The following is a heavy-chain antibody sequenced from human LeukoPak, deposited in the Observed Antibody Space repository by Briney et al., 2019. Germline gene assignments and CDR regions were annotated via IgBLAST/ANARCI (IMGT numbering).Heavy chain of an antibody. J-gene: IGHJ4*02. Sequence: ASVEVSCKASGYTYTGYYMHWVRQAPGQGLEWMGWINPNSGGTNYAQKFQGWVTMTRDTSISTAYMELSRLRSDDTAVYYCARGGYSYGYEFDYWGQGTLVTASS. CDR1: GYTYTGYY. D-gene: IGHD5-18*01. CDR3: ARGGYSYGYEFDY. CDR2: INPNSGGT. V-gene: IGHV1-2*04.